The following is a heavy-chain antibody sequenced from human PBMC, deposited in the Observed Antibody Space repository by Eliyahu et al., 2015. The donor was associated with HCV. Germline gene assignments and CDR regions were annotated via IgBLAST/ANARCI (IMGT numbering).Heavy chain of an antibody. CDR3: ARVIPYYYDSSGYEGAFDI. CDR2: ISAYNGNT. CDR1: GYTFTSYG. V-gene: IGHV1-18*04. J-gene: IGHJ3*02. D-gene: IGHD3-22*01. Sequence: QVQLVQSGAEVKKPGASVKVSCKASGYTFTSYGISWVRQAPGQGLEWMGWISAYNGNTNYAQKLQGRVTMTTDTSTSTAYMELRSLRSDDTAVYYCARVIPYYYDSSGYEGAFDIWGQGTMVTVSS.